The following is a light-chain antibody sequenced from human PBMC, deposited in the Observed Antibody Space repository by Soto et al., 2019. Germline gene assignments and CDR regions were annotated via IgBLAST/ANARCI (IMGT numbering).Light chain of an antibody. CDR3: QQRSNRPL. J-gene: IGKJ5*01. Sequence: EIVLTQSPATLSLSPGERATLSCRASQSVSSYLAWYQQKPGQAPRLLIYAASNRATGIPARFSGSGSGTDFTLTISSLAPEDFAVYYCQQRSNRPLFGQGTRLDIK. CDR1: QSVSSY. V-gene: IGKV3-11*01. CDR2: AAS.